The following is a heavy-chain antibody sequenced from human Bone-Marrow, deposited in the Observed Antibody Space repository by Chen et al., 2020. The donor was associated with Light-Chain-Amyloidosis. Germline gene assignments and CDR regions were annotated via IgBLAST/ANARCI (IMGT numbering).Heavy chain of an antibody. CDR3: ARVRGLVLDH. CDR1: GGSISNDY. D-gene: IGHD3-9*01. CDR2: VYYSGNT. V-gene: IGHV4-59*01. J-gene: IGHJ4*02. Sequence: QVQLQESGPGLVKPSETLSLTCTVSGGSISNDYWSWIRQPPGKGLEWIGWVYYSGNTNYNPSLESRVSISLDTSKNQFSLRLNSMTAADTAVYYCARVRGLVLDHWVQGTQVPVSS.